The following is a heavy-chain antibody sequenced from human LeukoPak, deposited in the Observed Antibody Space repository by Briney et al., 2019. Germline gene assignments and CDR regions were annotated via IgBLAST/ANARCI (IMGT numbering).Heavy chain of an antibody. J-gene: IGHJ4*02. Sequence: SQTLSLTCTVSGGSISSGGYYWSWIRQPPGKGLEWIRYIYYSGSTYSNPSLKSRVTISVDTSKNQFSLKLSSVTAADTAVYYCARSAFGDYSFDYWGQGTLVTVSS. CDR3: ARSAFGDYSFDY. D-gene: IGHD3-16*01. V-gene: IGHV4-30-2*02. CDR2: IYYSGST. CDR1: GGSISSGGYY.